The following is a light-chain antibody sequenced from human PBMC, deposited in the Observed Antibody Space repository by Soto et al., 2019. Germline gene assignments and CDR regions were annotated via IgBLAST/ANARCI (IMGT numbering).Light chain of an antibody. Sequence: IHLTQSPSSLSASVGDRVTITCRASQGISSYLGWYQQKPGKAPNLLIYDASTLHSGVPSRFSGSGFGTEFSLTISSLQPDDFAVYYCQQYNNWPLFGQGTKVDIK. V-gene: IGKV1-9*01. CDR2: DAS. CDR1: QGISSY. J-gene: IGKJ1*01. CDR3: QQYNNWPL.